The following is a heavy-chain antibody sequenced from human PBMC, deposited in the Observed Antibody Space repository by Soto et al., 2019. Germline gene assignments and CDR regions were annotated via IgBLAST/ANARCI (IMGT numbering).Heavy chain of an antibody. CDR3: ARQGFGAIHGLVDV. D-gene: IGHD3-10*01. CDR1: GDSISSAGYS. J-gene: IGHJ6*02. V-gene: IGHV4-39*01. Sequence: SETLSLTCTVSGDSISSAGYSWGWIRQPPGKGLEYIGTISYTGNTYYNSSLMSRVTISVDTSKNQFSLKLSSVTAADTALYYCARQGFGAIHGLVDVWGQGTTVTVSS. CDR2: ISYTGNT.